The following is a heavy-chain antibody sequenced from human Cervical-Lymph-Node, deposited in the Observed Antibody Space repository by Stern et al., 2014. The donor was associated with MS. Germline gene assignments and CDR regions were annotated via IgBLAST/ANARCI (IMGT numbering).Heavy chain of an antibody. CDR2: IFPIFGTA. V-gene: IGHV1-69*01. D-gene: IGHD2-21*02. Sequence: EQLVESGAEVKKPGSSVKVSCKASGGTFSSYAISWVRQAPGQGLEWMGGIFPIFGTANYAQKFQGRVTITADESTSTAYMELSSLRSEDTAVYYCARSLRSVVVTALTGYYFDYWGQGTLVTVSS. CDR3: ARSLRSVVVTALTGYYFDY. CDR1: GGTFSSYA. J-gene: IGHJ4*02.